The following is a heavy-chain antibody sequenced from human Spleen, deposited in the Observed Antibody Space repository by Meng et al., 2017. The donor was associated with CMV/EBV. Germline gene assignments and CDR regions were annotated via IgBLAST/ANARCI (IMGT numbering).Heavy chain of an antibody. V-gene: IGHV3-23*01. CDR2: ISGSGGST. CDR1: GFPFSSYA. D-gene: IGHD3-3*02. J-gene: IGHJ4*02. CDR3: ARTGALRGYFDY. Sequence: GESLKISCATSGFPFSSYAMSWVRQAPGKGLEWVSAISGSGGSTYYADPVKGRFTISRDNSKNTLYLQMNSLRAEDTAVYYCARTGALRGYFDYWGQGTLVTVSS.